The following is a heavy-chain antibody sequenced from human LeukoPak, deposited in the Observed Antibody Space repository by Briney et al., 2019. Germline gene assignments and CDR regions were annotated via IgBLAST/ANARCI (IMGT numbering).Heavy chain of an antibody. CDR2: ISSSSSYI. D-gene: IGHD1-14*01. CDR1: GFTFSSYS. CDR3: AVTIEATADY. Sequence: GGSLRLSCAASGFTFSSYSMNWVRQAPGKGLEWVSSISSSSSYIYYADSVKGRFTISRDNAENSLYLQMNSLRAEDTAVYYCAVTIEATADYWGQGTLVTVSS. V-gene: IGHV3-21*01. J-gene: IGHJ4*02.